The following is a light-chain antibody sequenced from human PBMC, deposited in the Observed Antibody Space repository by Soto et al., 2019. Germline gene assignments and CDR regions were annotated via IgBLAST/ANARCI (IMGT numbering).Light chain of an antibody. CDR3: MQGSHWPYT. Sequence: DVVMTQSSLSLPVTLGQPASISCRSSQSLVSSNGNTYLNWFQQRPGQSPRRLIYKVSNRDSGVPDRFSGSGSDIDFTLEISRVEAEDVGVYYCMQGSHWPYTFGQGTKLEIK. J-gene: IGKJ2*01. CDR2: KVS. V-gene: IGKV2-30*01. CDR1: QSLVSSNGNTY.